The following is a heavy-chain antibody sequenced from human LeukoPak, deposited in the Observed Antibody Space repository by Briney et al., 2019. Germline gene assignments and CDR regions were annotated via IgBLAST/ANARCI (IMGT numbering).Heavy chain of an antibody. V-gene: IGHV6-1*01. CDR1: GDSVSSNSAT. J-gene: IGHJ5*02. Sequence: SQTLSLTCAISGDSVSSNSATWNWIRQSPSRGLEWLGRTYYRSKWYNDYVVSVKSRITINPDTSKNQFSLQLNSLTPDDTAVYYCARGHWVGATDWFDPWGQGTLVTVSS. D-gene: IGHD1-26*01. CDR2: TYYRSKWYN. CDR3: ARGHWVGATDWFDP.